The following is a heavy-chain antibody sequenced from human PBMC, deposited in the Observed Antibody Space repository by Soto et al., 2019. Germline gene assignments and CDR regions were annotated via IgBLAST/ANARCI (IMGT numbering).Heavy chain of an antibody. CDR3: AREAVAGTYFVY. J-gene: IGHJ4*02. CDR1: GGSISSGGYS. CDR2: IYHSGST. D-gene: IGHD6-19*01. Sequence: SETLSLTCAVSGGSISSGGYSWSWIRQPPGKGLEWIGYIYHSGSTYYNPSLKSRVTISVDRSKNQFSLKLRSDDTAAYYCAREAVAGTYFVYWGQGTLVTVSS. V-gene: IGHV4-30-2*01.